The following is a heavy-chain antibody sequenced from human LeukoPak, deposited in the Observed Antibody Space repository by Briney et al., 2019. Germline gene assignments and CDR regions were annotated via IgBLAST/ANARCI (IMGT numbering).Heavy chain of an antibody. D-gene: IGHD2-2*01. Sequence: GESLKISCKGSGYSFTSYWIGWVRQMPGKGLEWMGIIYPGDSDTRYSPSFQGQVTISADKSISTAYLQWSSLKASDTAMYYCARHKHHRYCSSTSCYWGYYYYYYMDVWGKGTTVTVSS. CDR2: IYPGDSDT. CDR1: GYSFTSYW. J-gene: IGHJ6*03. CDR3: ARHKHHRYCSSTSCYWGYYYYYYMDV. V-gene: IGHV5-51*01.